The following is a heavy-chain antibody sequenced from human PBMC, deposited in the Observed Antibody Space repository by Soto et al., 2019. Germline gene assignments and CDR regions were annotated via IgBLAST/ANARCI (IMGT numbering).Heavy chain of an antibody. V-gene: IGHV1-8*01. CDR1: GYTFTSYD. J-gene: IGHJ5*02. D-gene: IGHD3-3*01. Sequence: ASVKVSCKASGYTFTSYDINWVRQATGQGLEWMGWMNPNSGNTGYAQKFQGRVTMTRNTSISTAYMELSSLRSEDTAVYYCARGTYYDFWRGFYWLKANNWFDPWGQGTLVTVS. CDR2: MNPNSGNT. CDR3: ARGTYYDFWRGFYWLKANNWFDP.